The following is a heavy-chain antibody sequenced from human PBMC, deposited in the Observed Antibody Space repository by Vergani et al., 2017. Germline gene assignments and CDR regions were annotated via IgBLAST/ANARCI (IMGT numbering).Heavy chain of an antibody. D-gene: IGHD2-2*02. CDR1: GFALNRHA. J-gene: IGHJ4*02. CDR2: ISFDGTNE. CDR3: VGERRRGAGDRCYTEAWDY. V-gene: IGHV3-30*03. Sequence: QVQLVESGGGVVQPGTSLRLSCVVSGFALNRHAMYWVRQAPGKGLEWVVGISFDGTNEYYPDLVKGRFTISRDIAKNTLYLQVRSLRLEDTGIYHCVGERRRGAGDRCYTEAWDYSGQRAPVTFCS.